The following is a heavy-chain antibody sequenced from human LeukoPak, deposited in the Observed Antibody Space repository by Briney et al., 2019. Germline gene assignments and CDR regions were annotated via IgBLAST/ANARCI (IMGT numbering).Heavy chain of an antibody. D-gene: IGHD2-2*02. V-gene: IGHV4-30-2*01. CDR1: GGSISSGGYY. J-gene: IGHJ3*02. CDR3: ARSPTYCSSTSCYRTDAFDI. CDR2: IYHSGST. Sequence: SETLSLTCTVSGGSISSGGYYWSWIRQPPGKGLEWIGYIYHSGSTYYNPSLKSRVTKSVDRSKNQFSLKLSSVTAADTAVYYCARSPTYCSSTSCYRTDAFDIWGQGTMVTVSS.